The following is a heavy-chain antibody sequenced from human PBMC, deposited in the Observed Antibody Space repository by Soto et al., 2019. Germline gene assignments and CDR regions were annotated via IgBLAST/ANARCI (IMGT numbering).Heavy chain of an antibody. V-gene: IGHV1-69*13. CDR3: ARDPFRIWNWFDP. CDR2: IIPIFGTA. Sequence: SVKVSCKASGGNFSSYAISWVRQAPGQGLEWMGGIIPIFGTANYAQKFQGRVTITADESTSTAYMELSSLRSEDTAVYYCARDPFRIWNWFDPWGQGTLVTVSS. D-gene: IGHD3-16*01. J-gene: IGHJ5*02. CDR1: GGNFSSYA.